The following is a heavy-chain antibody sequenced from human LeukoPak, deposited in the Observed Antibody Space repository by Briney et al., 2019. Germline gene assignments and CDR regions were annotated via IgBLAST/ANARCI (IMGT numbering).Heavy chain of an antibody. V-gene: IGHV3-21*01. CDR2: ITPSSDHI. Sequence: NPGGSLRLSCAASGFFFSSSTMNWVRQAPGKGLEWVSSITPSSDHIYYADSVKGRFTVSRDNAKNSLYLQMNSLRAEDTAVYYCARGGYTSSWYISRDYWGQGTLVTVSS. D-gene: IGHD6-13*01. J-gene: IGHJ4*02. CDR1: GFFFSSST. CDR3: ARGGYTSSWYISRDY.